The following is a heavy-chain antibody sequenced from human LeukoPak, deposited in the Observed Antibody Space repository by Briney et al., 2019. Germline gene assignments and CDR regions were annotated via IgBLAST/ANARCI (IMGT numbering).Heavy chain of an antibody. D-gene: IGHD2-2*01. CDR2: IWYDGSNK. V-gene: IGHV3-33*01. J-gene: IGHJ4*02. CDR1: GFTFSSYG. Sequence: EGSLRLSCAASGFTFSSYGMHWVRQAPGKGLEWVAVIWYDGSNKYYADSVKGRFTISRDNSKNTLYLQMNSLRAEDTAVYYCARDLGDIVVVPAAMPFDYWGQGTLVTVSS. CDR3: ARDLGDIVVVPAAMPFDY.